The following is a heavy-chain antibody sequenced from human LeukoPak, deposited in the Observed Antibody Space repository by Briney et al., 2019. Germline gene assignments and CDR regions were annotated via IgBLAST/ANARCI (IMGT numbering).Heavy chain of an antibody. Sequence: GGSLRLSCAASGFTFSSYAMHWVRQAPGKGLEWVAVISYDGSNKYYADSVKGRFTISRDNSKNTLYLQMNSLRAEDTAVYYCAKSQSGGNSGAFDIWGQGTMVTVSS. CDR1: GFTFSSYA. CDR2: ISYDGSNK. D-gene: IGHD4-23*01. J-gene: IGHJ3*02. V-gene: IGHV3-30-3*02. CDR3: AKSQSGGNSGAFDI.